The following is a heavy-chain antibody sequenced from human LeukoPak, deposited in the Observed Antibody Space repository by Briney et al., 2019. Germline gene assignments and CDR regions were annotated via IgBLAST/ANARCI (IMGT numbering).Heavy chain of an antibody. V-gene: IGHV1-8*03. D-gene: IGHD3-22*01. CDR3: ARAYYYDSSGYWWYFDY. CDR1: GYTFTNYD. Sequence: ASVKVSCKASGYTFTNYDINWVRQATGQGLEWMGWMNPNNGNTGFAQKFQGRVTITSDTSISTAYMELSSLRSEDTAVYYCARAYYYDSSGYWWYFDYWGQGTLVTVSS. J-gene: IGHJ4*02. CDR2: MNPNNGNT.